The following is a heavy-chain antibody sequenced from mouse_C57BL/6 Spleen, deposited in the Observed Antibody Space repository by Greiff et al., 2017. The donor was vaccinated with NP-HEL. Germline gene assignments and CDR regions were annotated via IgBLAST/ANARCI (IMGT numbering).Heavy chain of an antibody. V-gene: IGHV10-1*01. CDR2: IRSKSNNYAT. CDR1: GFSFNTYA. D-gene: IGHD2-3*01. CDR3: VRQGYDGLLYFDD. Sequence: EVQLVESGGGLVQPKGSLKLSCAASGFSFNTYAMTWVRQAPGKGLEWVARIRSKSNNYATFYAVSVKARFTISRDDSESMLYLQMKNLRTEDTAMDYCVRQGYDGLLYFDDWGTGTTVTVSS. J-gene: IGHJ1*03.